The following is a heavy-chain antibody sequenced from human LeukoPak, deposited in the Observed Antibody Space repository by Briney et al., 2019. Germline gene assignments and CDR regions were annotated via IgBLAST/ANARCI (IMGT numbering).Heavy chain of an antibody. CDR1: GFTFSTYP. CDR3: AKDRGY. CDR2: ISGNGDST. J-gene: IGHJ4*02. V-gene: IGHV3-23*01. Sequence: GGSLRLSCAASGFTFSTYPMSWARQAPGKGLEWVSAISGNGDSTYYADSVKGRFTISRDNSKNTLYLRMNSLRAEDTAVYYCAKDRGYWGQGTLVTVSS.